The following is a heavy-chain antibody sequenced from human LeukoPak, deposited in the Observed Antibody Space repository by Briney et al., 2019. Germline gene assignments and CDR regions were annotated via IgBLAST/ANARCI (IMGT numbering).Heavy chain of an antibody. CDR1: GYTFSTYD. Sequence: ASVKVSCKASGYTFSTYDINWVRQATGQGLEWMGWMNPNSGNTGYAQKFQGRVAITRNTSISTAYMELSSLRSEDTAVYYCARDRPNYYDSSGYFDDAFDIWGQGTMVTVSS. V-gene: IGHV1-8*03. CDR3: ARDRPNYYDSSGYFDDAFDI. J-gene: IGHJ3*02. D-gene: IGHD3-22*01. CDR2: MNPNSGNT.